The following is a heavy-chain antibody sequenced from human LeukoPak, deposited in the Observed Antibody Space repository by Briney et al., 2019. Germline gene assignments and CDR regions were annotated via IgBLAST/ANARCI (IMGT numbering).Heavy chain of an antibody. Sequence: GGSLRLSCAASGFTFSSYGMHWVRQAPGKGLEWVAVIWYDGSNKYSADSVKGRFTISRDNSKNTLYLQMNSLRAEDTAVYYCAREGSSSWYVGWFDPWGQGTLVTVSS. J-gene: IGHJ5*02. CDR1: GFTFSSYG. CDR3: AREGSSSWYVGWFDP. CDR2: IWYDGSNK. V-gene: IGHV3-33*08. D-gene: IGHD6-13*01.